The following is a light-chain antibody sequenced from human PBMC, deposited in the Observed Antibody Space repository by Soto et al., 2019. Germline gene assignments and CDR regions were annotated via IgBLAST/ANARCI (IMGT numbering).Light chain of an antibody. Sequence: EIVLTQSPGTLSLSPGERATLSCRASQSVSSRNLAWYQQKPGQAPRLLIYSASSRATGIPGRFSGSGSGTDFTLTISRLEPEDFAVYYCQHYGTSHGTCGQGTKVDIK. V-gene: IGKV3-20*01. J-gene: IGKJ1*01. CDR2: SAS. CDR3: QHYGTSHGT. CDR1: QSVSSRN.